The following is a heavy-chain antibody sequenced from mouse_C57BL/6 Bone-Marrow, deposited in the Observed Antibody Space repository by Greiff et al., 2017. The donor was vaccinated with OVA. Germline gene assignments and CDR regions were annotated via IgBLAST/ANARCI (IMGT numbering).Heavy chain of an antibody. CDR2: IDPETGGT. CDR3: TRDSRSYWYFDV. Sequence: VQLQQSGAELVRPGASVTLSCKASGYTFTDYEMHWVKQTPVHGLEWIGAIDPETGGTAYNQKFKGKAILTADKSSSTAYMELRSLTSEDSAVYYCTRDSRSYWYFDVWGTGTTVTVSS. D-gene: IGHD1-1*01. J-gene: IGHJ1*03. CDR1: GYTFTDYE. V-gene: IGHV1-15*01.